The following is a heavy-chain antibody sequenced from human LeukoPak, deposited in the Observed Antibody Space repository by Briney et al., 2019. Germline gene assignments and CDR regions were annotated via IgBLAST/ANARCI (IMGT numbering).Heavy chain of an antibody. D-gene: IGHD1-26*01. V-gene: IGHV3-30*18. CDR3: AKDRGGGSHGAPYFDY. Sequence: GGSLRLSCAASGFTFSSYGMHWVRQAPGKGLEWVAVISYDGSNKYYADSVKGRFTISRDNSKNTLYLQMNSLRAEDTAVYYCAKDRGGGSHGAPYFDYWGQGTLVTVSS. CDR2: ISYDGSNK. CDR1: GFTFSSYG. J-gene: IGHJ4*02.